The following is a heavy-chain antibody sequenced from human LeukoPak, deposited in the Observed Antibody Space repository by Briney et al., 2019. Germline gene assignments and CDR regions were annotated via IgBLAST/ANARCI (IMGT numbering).Heavy chain of an antibody. Sequence: ASVKVSCKASGYTFTSYDISWVRQAPGQGLEWMGGIIPIFGTANYAQKFQGRVTITTDESTSTAYMELSSLRSEDTAVYYCARAYYYDSSGYSVWFWFDPWGQGTLVTVSS. CDR3: ARAYYYDSSGYSVWFWFDP. J-gene: IGHJ5*02. CDR2: IIPIFGTA. D-gene: IGHD3-22*01. CDR1: GYTFTSYD. V-gene: IGHV1-69*05.